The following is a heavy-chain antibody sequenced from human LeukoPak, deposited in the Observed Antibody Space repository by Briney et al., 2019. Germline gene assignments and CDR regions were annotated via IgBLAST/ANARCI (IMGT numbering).Heavy chain of an antibody. CDR3: ARARRIVGVGYFDY. CDR2: ISGSGGPT. CDR1: GFTFSSYA. D-gene: IGHD1-26*01. V-gene: IGHV3-23*01. Sequence: PGGSLRLSCAASGFTFSSYAMSWVRQGPGKGLEWVADISGSGGPTNYADSVKGRFTISRDNSKNTLFLQMNSLRDGDTAIYYCARARRIVGVGYFDYWGQGTLVTVSS. J-gene: IGHJ4*02.